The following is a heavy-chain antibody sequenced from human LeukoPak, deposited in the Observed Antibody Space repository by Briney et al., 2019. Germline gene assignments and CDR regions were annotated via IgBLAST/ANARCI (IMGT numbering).Heavy chain of an antibody. CDR3: ARDPYSGSYGNYYYYFMDV. Sequence: PGGSLRLSCAAPGFTFSRYWMSWVGQAPGKGLDWVANIKQDGSEKYYVDSVKGRFTISRDNAKSSLYLQMNSLRAEDTAVYYCARDPYSGSYGNYYYYFMDVWGKGTTVTISS. V-gene: IGHV3-7*01. D-gene: IGHD1-26*01. CDR1: GFTFSRYW. CDR2: IKQDGSEK. J-gene: IGHJ6*03.